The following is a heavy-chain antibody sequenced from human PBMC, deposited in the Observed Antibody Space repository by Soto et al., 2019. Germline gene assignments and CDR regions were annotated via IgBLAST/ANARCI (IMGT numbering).Heavy chain of an antibody. CDR3: ARGYGSGSYSDYYYYGMDV. D-gene: IGHD3-10*01. V-gene: IGHV4-34*01. CDR2: INHSGST. J-gene: IGHJ6*02. Sequence: QVQLQQWGAGLLKPSETLSLTCAVYGGSFSGYYWSWIRQPPGKGLEWIGEINHSGSTNYNPSLKSRVTISVDTSKNQFSLKLSSVTAADTAVYYCARGYGSGSYSDYYYYGMDVWGQGTTVTVSS. CDR1: GGSFSGYY.